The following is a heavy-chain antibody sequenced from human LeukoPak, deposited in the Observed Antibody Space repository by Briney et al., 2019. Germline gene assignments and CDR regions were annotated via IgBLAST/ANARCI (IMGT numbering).Heavy chain of an antibody. CDR2: IYYTGST. J-gene: IGHJ2*01. V-gene: IGHV4-59*01. D-gene: IGHD3/OR15-3a*01. Sequence: SETLSLTCTVSGGTISSYYWNWIRQPPGKGLEWIGYIYYTGSTNYNPSLKSPVTISLEMSKNQFSLKLRSVTAADTAVYYCARRSHGDWFYFDLWGRGTLVTVSS. CDR1: GGTISSYY. CDR3: ARRSHGDWFYFDL.